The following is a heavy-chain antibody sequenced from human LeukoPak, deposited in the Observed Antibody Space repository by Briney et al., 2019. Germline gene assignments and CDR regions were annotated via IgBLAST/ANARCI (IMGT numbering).Heavy chain of an antibody. D-gene: IGHD1-26*01. CDR1: GYTFTGYY. Sequence: ASVKVSCKASGYTFTGYYMHWVRQAPGQGLEWMGIINPSGGSTSYAQKFQGRVTMTRDTSTSTVYMELSSLRSEDTAVYYCAGGEWELLPLDYWGQGTLVTVSS. J-gene: IGHJ4*02. V-gene: IGHV1-46*01. CDR3: AGGEWELLPLDY. CDR2: INPSGGST.